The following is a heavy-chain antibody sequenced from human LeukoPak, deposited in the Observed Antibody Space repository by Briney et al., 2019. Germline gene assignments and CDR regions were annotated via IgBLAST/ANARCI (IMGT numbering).Heavy chain of an antibody. CDR1: GGSNSSSNYY. CDR2: IYYRGST. CDR3: ARSYSSSWYGDFQH. J-gene: IGHJ1*01. V-gene: IGHV4-39*07. Sequence: SETLSLTCTVSGGSNSSSNYYWGWIRQPPGKGLEWIGSIYYRGSTYYNPSLKSRVTISVDTSKNQVSLKLTSVTAADTAVYYCARSYSSSWYGDFQHWGQGTLVTVSS. D-gene: IGHD6-13*01.